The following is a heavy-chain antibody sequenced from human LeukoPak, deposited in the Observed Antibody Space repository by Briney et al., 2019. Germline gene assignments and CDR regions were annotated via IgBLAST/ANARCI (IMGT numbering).Heavy chain of an antibody. D-gene: IGHD6-6*01. J-gene: IGHJ4*02. CDR1: GFIFSSHG. Sequence: GWSLRLSCAASGFIFSSHGMHWVRQAPGKGLEWVAIVWYDGSKKYYADSVEGRFTIYRDNSKNMVYLQMNSLRAEDTAVYYCAKDRGSSVEYWGQGTVVTVSS. V-gene: IGHV3-33*06. CDR3: AKDRGSSVEY. CDR2: VWYDGSKK.